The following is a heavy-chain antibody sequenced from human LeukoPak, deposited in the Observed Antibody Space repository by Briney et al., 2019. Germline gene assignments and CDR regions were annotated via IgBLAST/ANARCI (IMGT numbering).Heavy chain of an antibody. V-gene: IGHV3-20*04. CDR1: GFPFDDYG. J-gene: IGHJ3*02. CDR2: ISGNSGII. CDR3: ARGRGTEDYTQHSFDI. D-gene: IGHD4-11*01. Sequence: GGSLRLSCVASGFPFDDYGMFWVRQTPGKGLEWISGISGNSGIIAYADSVKGRFTISRDNAKNSLYLQMNSLRVEDTAVYYCARGRGTEDYTQHSFDIWGQGTVVTVSS.